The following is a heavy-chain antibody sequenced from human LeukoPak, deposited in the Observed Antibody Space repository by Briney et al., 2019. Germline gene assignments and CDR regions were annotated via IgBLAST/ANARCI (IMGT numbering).Heavy chain of an antibody. CDR1: GYTFTSYG. J-gene: IGHJ4*02. CDR3: ARESAVAGFDY. V-gene: IGHV1-18*01. Sequence: ASVKVSCKASGYTFTSYGISWVRQAPGQGLEWIGWIIAYNSNTNYAQKLQGRVTMTTNTSTSTAYMELRSLRSDDTAVYYCARESAVAGFDYWGQGTLVTVSS. CDR2: IIAYNSNT. D-gene: IGHD6-19*01.